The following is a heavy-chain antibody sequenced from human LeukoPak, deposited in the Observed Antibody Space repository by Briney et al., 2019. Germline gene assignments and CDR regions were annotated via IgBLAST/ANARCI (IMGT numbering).Heavy chain of an antibody. V-gene: IGHV4-59*01. Sequence: SETLSLTCTVSGASISNYYWTWIRQPPGKGLEWIGYIYYSGSTNYNPSLKSRVTMSVDTSKNQFSLEVTSVTAADTAVYYCARGPPGGRFDPWGQGTLVTVSS. CDR1: GASISNYY. J-gene: IGHJ5*02. D-gene: IGHD3-10*01. CDR2: IYYSGST. CDR3: ARGPPGGRFDP.